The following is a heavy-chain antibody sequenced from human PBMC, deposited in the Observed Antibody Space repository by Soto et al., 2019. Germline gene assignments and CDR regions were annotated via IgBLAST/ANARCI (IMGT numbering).Heavy chain of an antibody. CDR3: AKEMTSGYYLFDY. CDR2: IRRDGGKK. J-gene: IGHJ4*02. V-gene: IGHV3-7*03. Sequence: GGSLRLSCAASGFTFSSYGMSWVRQAPGKGLEWVSNIRRDGGKKYYADSVKGRFTISRDNSKNTVYLQMNSLRAEDAAVYYCAKEMTSGYYLFDYWGQGTLVTVSS. CDR1: GFTFSSYG. D-gene: IGHD3-22*01.